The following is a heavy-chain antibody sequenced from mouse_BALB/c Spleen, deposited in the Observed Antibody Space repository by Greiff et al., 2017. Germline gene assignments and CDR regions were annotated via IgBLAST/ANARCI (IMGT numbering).Heavy chain of an antibody. D-gene: IGHD1-2*01. CDR1: GYSFTSYW. J-gene: IGHJ4*01. CDR3: ARDYGLYYYAMDY. Sequence: QVQLQQSGPQLVRPGASVKISCKASGYSFTSYWMHWVKQRPGQGLEWIGMIDPSDSETRLNQKFKDKATLTVDKSSSTAYMQLSSPTSEDSAVYYCARDYGLYYYAMDYWGQGTSVTVSS. CDR2: IDPSDSET. V-gene: IGHV1S126*01.